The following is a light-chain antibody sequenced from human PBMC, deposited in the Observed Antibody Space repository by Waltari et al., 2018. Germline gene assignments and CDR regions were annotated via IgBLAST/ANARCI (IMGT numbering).Light chain of an antibody. J-gene: IGKJ2*01. V-gene: IGKV1-5*03. CDR2: KAS. CDR3: QQYSSYSP. CDR1: QSSTDW. Sequence: DIQMPQSPASFSASVGDRVTITCRASQSSTDWLVWYQQKPGKAPKLLIYKASNLESGVPSRFSGSGSGTEFTLTISDLQPEDFATYYCQQYSSYSPFGQGTKLEIK.